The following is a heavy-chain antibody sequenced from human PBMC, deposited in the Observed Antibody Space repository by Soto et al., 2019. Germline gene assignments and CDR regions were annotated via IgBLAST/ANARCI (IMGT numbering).Heavy chain of an antibody. CDR3: ARDRRLITMVRGVRLWFGP. CDR1: GGSFSGYY. V-gene: IGHV4-34*01. CDR2: INHSGST. Sequence: PSETLSLTCAFYGGSFSGYYWSWIRQPPGKGLEWIGEINHSGSTNYNPSLKIRVTISVDTSKNQFSLKLSSVTAADTAVYYCARDRRLITMVRGVRLWFGPWGQGTLVTVS. D-gene: IGHD3-10*01. J-gene: IGHJ5*02.